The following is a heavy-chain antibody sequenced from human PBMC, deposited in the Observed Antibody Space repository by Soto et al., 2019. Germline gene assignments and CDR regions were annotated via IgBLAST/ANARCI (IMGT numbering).Heavy chain of an antibody. Sequence: EVQLVESGGGLVKPGGSLRLSCAASGFTFSSYSMNWVRQAPGKGLEWVSSISSSSSYIYYADSVKGRLPISRDNAKNSLYRQMNSLRAEDTAVYYCASLGCSSTSCYGYYYGMDVWGQGTTVTVSS. D-gene: IGHD2-2*01. J-gene: IGHJ6*02. CDR1: GFTFSSYS. CDR3: ASLGCSSTSCYGYYYGMDV. CDR2: ISSSSSYI. V-gene: IGHV3-21*01.